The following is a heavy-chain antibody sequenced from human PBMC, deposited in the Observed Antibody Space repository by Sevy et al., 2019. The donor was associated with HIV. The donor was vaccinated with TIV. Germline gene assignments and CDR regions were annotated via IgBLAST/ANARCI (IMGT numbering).Heavy chain of an antibody. Sequence: GESLKISCKGSGYSFTSYWIGWVRQMPGKGLEWMGIIYPGDSDTRDSPSFQGQVTISADKSISTAYLQWSSLKASDTAMYYCARHIPYYDSSGYWNDAFDIWGQGTMVTVSS. J-gene: IGHJ3*02. V-gene: IGHV5-51*01. D-gene: IGHD3-22*01. CDR3: ARHIPYYDSSGYWNDAFDI. CDR2: IYPGDSDT. CDR1: GYSFTSYW.